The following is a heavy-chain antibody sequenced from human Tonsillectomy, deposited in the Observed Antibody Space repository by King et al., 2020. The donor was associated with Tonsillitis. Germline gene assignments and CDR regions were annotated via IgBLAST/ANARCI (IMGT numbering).Heavy chain of an antibody. CDR2: MYYTGST. V-gene: IGHV4-59*01. CDR1: GGSISPYY. Sequence: VQLQESGPGLVRPSETLSLTCTVSGGSISPYYWSWIRQPPGEGLEWIGYMYYTGSTTYNPSLTSRVTISGDTSKNQFSLKLSSVTAAETAVYYCGRGGWSLDFWGQGILVTVSS. CDR3: GRGGWSLDF. J-gene: IGHJ4*02. D-gene: IGHD2-15*01.